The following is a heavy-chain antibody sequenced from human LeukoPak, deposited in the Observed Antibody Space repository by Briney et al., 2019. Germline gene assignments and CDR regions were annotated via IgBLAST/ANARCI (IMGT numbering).Heavy chain of an antibody. CDR2: INHSGST. J-gene: IGHJ6*03. V-gene: IGHV4-34*01. CDR1: GGSFSGHY. Sequence: PSETLSLTCAVYGGSFSGHYWSWIRQPPGKGLEWIGEINHSGSTNYNPSLKSRVTISVDTSKNQFSLKLSSVTAADTAVYYCARGMYYYYYYMDVWGKGTTVTVSS. CDR3: ARGMYYYYYYMDV.